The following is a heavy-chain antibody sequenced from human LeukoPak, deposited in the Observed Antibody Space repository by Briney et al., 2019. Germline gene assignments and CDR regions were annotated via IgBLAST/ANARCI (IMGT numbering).Heavy chain of an antibody. J-gene: IGHJ6*03. CDR2: IIPIFGTA. CDR3: AGEPRGSSYYYYMDV. V-gene: IGHV1-69*05. D-gene: IGHD6-13*01. CDR1: GGTFSSYA. Sequence: GASVKVSCKASGGTFSSYAISWLRQAPGQGLEWMGGIIPIFGTANYAQKFQGRVTITTDESTSTAYMELSSLRPEDTAVYYCAGEPRGSSYYYYMDVWGKGTTVTVSS.